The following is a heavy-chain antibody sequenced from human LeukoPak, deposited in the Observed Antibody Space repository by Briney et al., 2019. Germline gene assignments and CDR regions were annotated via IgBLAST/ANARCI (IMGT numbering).Heavy chain of an antibody. CDR2: IKQDESKK. V-gene: IGHV3-7*01. D-gene: IGHD5-24*01. CDR1: GFTLRTYW. Sequence: GGSLRLSCAASGFTLRTYWMSWVRQAPGKGLEWVANIKQDESKKYYVDSVKGRFTISRDNAKNSLYLQMNSLRGEDTAVYYCARPRWLQFGPHDSWGQGTLVTVSS. CDR3: ARPRWLQFGPHDS. J-gene: IGHJ4*02.